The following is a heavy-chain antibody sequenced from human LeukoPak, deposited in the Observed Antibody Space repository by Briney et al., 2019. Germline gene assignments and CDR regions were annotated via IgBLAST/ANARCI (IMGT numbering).Heavy chain of an antibody. V-gene: IGHV3-23*01. CDR1: GFSFRSYA. CDR3: AKANGAIFGVAGYFDY. D-gene: IGHD3-3*02. J-gene: IGHJ4*02. Sequence: PGGSLRLSCAASGFSFRSYAMSWVRQAPGNGLEWVSAISGSGTNTYYADSVKGRFTISRDNSKNTLDLQMNSLRAEDTAVYYCAKANGAIFGVAGYFDYWGQGTLVTVSS. CDR2: ISGSGTNT.